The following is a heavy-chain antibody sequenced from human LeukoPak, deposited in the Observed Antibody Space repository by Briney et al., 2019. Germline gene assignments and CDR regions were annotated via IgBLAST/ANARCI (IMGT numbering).Heavy chain of an antibody. J-gene: IGHJ5*02. D-gene: IGHD3-3*01. CDR2: ISAYNGNT. V-gene: IGHV1-18*01. Sequence: ASVKVSCKASGYTFTSYGISWVRQAPGQGLEWMGWISAYNGNTNYAQKLQGRVAMTTDTSTSTAYMELRSLRSGDTAVYYCARDRYDFWSGYFFFRNWFDPWGQGTLVTVSS. CDR3: ARDRYDFWSGYFFFRNWFDP. CDR1: GYTFTSYG.